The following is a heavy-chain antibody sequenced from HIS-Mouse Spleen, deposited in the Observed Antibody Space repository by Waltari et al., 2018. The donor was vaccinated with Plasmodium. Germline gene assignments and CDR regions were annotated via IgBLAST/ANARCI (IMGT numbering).Heavy chain of an antibody. CDR3: ARVDTAMLFAY. D-gene: IGHD5-18*01. CDR1: GYTFTSYG. CDR2: ITAYNGNK. Sequence: QVQLVQSGAEVKKPGASVKVSCKASGYTFTSYGSSWVRQAPGQGLEWMGWITAYNGNKAYAQKLQGKVTLPTDTCTSTAYMGLRSLSSDDTAGYYCARVDTAMLFAYWGQGTLVTVSS. V-gene: IGHV1-18*01. J-gene: IGHJ4*02.